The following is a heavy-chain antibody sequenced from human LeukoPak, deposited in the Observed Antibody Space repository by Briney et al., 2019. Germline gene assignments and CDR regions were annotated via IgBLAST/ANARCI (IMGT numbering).Heavy chain of an antibody. V-gene: IGHV4-34*01. J-gene: IGHJ4*02. CDR1: GFTFSSYA. CDR2: INNSGST. Sequence: GSLRLSCAASGFTFSSYAMTWIRQPPGKGLEWIGEINNSGSTNYNPSLKSRVTISRDTSKNQLSLKLSSVTAADTAVYYCARGRAFFDWGQGTLVTVSS. CDR3: ARGRAFFD. D-gene: IGHD3-3*02.